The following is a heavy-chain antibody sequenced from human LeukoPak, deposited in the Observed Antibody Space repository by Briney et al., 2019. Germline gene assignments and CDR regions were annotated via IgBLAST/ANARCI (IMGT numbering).Heavy chain of an antibody. CDR3: ARRFDS. CDR2: IGPGGDI. CDR1: GFSFTAYS. Sequence: GGSLRLSCAASGFSFTAYSMNWVRQVPGRGLEWISYIGPGGDIYYADSVTGRFTASRDTAKNSLYLQMNGLRVEDTAVYYCARRFDSWGQGTLVTVSS. V-gene: IGHV3-48*01. J-gene: IGHJ4*02.